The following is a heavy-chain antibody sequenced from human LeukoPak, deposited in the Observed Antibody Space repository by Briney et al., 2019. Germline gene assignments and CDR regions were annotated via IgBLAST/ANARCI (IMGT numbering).Heavy chain of an antibody. CDR1: GGSISSYY. CDR2: IYTSGST. J-gene: IGHJ6*03. D-gene: IGHD3-3*01. CDR3: ARSDFWSGRYYYYMDV. Sequence: SETLSLTCTVSGGSISSYYWSWIRQPPGKGLEWIGYIYTSGSTNYNPSLKSRVTISEDTSKNQFSLKLSSVTAADTAVYYCARSDFWSGRYYYYMDVWGKGTTVTVSS. V-gene: IGHV4-4*09.